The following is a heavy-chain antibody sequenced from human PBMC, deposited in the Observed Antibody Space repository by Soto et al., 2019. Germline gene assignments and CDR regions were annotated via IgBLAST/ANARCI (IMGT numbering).Heavy chain of an antibody. CDR1: GFSFSSHV. D-gene: IGHD2-15*01. J-gene: IGHJ5*02. CDR3: ARDLGYCRSGTCYREWFDP. V-gene: IGHV3-23*01. CDR2: ISGSGGGT. Sequence: EVQLLDSGGDLVQPGGSLRLSCAASGFSFSSHVMSWVRQAPGKGLEWVSSISGSGGGTYYADSVKGRFIISRDNSKNTLDLQMNSLRVEDTAVYYCARDLGYCRSGTCYREWFDPWGQGTLVTVSS.